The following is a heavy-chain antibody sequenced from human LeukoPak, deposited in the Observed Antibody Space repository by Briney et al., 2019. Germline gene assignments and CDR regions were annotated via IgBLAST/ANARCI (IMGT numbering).Heavy chain of an antibody. CDR1: GFTFSDYY. V-gene: IGHV3-11*04. CDR2: ISSSGNTI. CDR3: ATDRYDFWSGYSLNWFDP. D-gene: IGHD3-3*01. J-gene: IGHJ5*02. Sequence: GGSLRLSCAASGFTFSDYYMSWIRQAPGKGLEWVSYISSSGNTIYYADSVKGRFTISRDNAKNSLYLQMNSLRAEDTAVYYCATDRYDFWSGYSLNWFDPWGQGTLVTVSS.